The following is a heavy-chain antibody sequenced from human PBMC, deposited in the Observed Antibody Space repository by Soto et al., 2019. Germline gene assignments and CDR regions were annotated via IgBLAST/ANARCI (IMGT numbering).Heavy chain of an antibody. CDR3: VLVEWGGVGYSNSNLFGP. CDR1: GGSVSSGSYY. V-gene: IGHV4-61*01. D-gene: IGHD4-4*01. J-gene: IGHJ5*02. CDR2: IYYSGST. Sequence: SETLSLTCTVSGGSVSSGSYYWSWIRQPPGKGLEWIGYIYYSGSTNYNPSLKSRVTISVDTSKSQFSLKLSSVTAADTAVYYCVLVEWGGVGYSNSNLFGPWGKGTLVTGSS.